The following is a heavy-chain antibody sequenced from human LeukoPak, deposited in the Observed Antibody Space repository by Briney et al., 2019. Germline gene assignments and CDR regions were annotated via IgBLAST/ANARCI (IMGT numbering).Heavy chain of an antibody. J-gene: IGHJ4*02. D-gene: IGHD3-22*01. V-gene: IGHV4-59*01. CDR1: GGSISSYY. CDR3: ARISVYYDSSGYYQYYFDY. CDR2: IYYSGST. Sequence: SETLYLTCTVSGGSISSYYWSWIRQPPGKGLEWIGYIYYSGSTNYNPSLKSRVTISVDTSKNQFSLKLSSVTAADTAVYYCARISVYYDSSGYYQYYFDYWGQGTLVTVSS.